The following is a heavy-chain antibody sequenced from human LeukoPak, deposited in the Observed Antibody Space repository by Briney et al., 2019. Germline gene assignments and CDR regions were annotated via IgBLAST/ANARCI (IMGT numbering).Heavy chain of an antibody. D-gene: IGHD3/OR15-3a*01. Sequence: PGRSLRLSCAASGFTFSRSWMSWVRQAPGKGLEWVANIKEDGSEKYYMDSVKGRFTISRDNAKSSLYLQMNSLRVEDTAVYYCARDGRPLDYWGQGTLVTVSS. V-gene: IGHV3-7*01. CDR2: IKEDGSEK. CDR3: ARDGRPLDY. CDR1: GFTFSRSW. J-gene: IGHJ4*02.